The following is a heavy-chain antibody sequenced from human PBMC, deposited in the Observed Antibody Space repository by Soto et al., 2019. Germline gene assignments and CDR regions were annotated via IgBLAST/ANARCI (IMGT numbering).Heavy chain of an antibody. D-gene: IGHD3-22*01. CDR1: GFTFSSYG. J-gene: IGHJ4*02. Sequence: GGSLRLSCAASGFTFSSYGMHWVRQAPGKGLEWVAIISYDGSNKYYADSVKGRFTISRDNSKNTLYLQMDSLRAEDTAVYYCAKELYPYYYDSSGYYWPIGYWGQGPLVTVSS. V-gene: IGHV3-30*18. CDR2: ISYDGSNK. CDR3: AKELYPYYYDSSGYYWPIGY.